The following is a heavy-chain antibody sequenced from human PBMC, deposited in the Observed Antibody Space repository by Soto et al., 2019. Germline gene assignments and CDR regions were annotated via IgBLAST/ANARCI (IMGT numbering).Heavy chain of an antibody. CDR3: ARGGCSSTSCLDY. J-gene: IGHJ4*02. CDR2: INSDGRNT. D-gene: IGHD2-2*01. V-gene: IGHV3-74*01. CDR1: GDTCSTYW. Sequence: GGSLRLSCAASGDTCSTYWLHLVRQAPGEGLVWVSHINSDGRNTNYADSVKGRFTISRDNAKNTLYLQMNSLRAEDTAVYYCARGGCSSTSCLDYWGQGTLVTVSS.